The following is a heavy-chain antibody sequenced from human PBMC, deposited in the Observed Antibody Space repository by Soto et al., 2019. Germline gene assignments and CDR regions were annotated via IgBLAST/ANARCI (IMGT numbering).Heavy chain of an antibody. CDR2: ISYDGSNK. CDR3: AKLLLWFGELNPTFDY. CDR1: GFTFSSYG. J-gene: IGHJ4*02. V-gene: IGHV3-30*18. Sequence: QVQLVESGGGVVQPGRSLRLSCAASGFTFSSYGMHWVRQAPGKGLEWVAVISYDGSNKYYADSVKGRFTISRDNSKNTLYLQMNSLGAEDTAVYYCAKLLLWFGELNPTFDYWGQGTLVTVSS. D-gene: IGHD3-10*01.